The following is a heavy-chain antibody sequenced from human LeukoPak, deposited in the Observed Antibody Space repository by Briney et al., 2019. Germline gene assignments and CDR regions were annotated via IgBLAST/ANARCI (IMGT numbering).Heavy chain of an antibody. Sequence: TGGSLRLSCAASGFTFSSYAMSWVRQAPGKGLEWLSIISGSGGNTHYAGSVKGRFTISRDNSKNTLNLQMNTLRAEDTAVYYCAKVWGGYCSSISCEDAFDIWGQGTMVTVSS. CDR2: ISGSGGNT. D-gene: IGHD2-2*01. J-gene: IGHJ3*02. CDR1: GFTFSSYA. V-gene: IGHV3-23*01. CDR3: AKVWGGYCSSISCEDAFDI.